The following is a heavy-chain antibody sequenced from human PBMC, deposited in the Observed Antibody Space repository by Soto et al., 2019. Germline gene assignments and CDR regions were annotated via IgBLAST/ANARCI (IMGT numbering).Heavy chain of an antibody. Sequence: PSETLSLTCAVYGGSFSGYYWSWIRQPPGKGLEWIGEINHSGSTNYNPSLKSRVTISVDTSKNQFSLKLSSVTAADTAVYYCARGSGLYCSGGRCIYYFAYWGQRTLVIVYS. CDR2: INHSGST. D-gene: IGHD2-15*01. CDR3: ARGSGLYCSGGRCIYYFAY. V-gene: IGHV4-34*01. CDR1: GGSFSGYY. J-gene: IGHJ4*02.